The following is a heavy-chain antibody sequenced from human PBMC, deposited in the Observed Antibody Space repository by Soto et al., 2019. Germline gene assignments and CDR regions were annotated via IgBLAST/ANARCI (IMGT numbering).Heavy chain of an antibody. J-gene: IGHJ4*02. CDR2: INQSGGT. Sequence: QVQLQQWGAGLLKPSETLSLTCAVYGGSFSGYYWSWIRQPPGKGLEWIGEINQSGGTNYNPSLKSRVTISVDTSKNQFSLKLSSVTAADTAVYYCARTYSSSWSRFDYWGQGTLVTVSS. CDR1: GGSFSGYY. D-gene: IGHD6-13*01. CDR3: ARTYSSSWSRFDY. V-gene: IGHV4-34*01.